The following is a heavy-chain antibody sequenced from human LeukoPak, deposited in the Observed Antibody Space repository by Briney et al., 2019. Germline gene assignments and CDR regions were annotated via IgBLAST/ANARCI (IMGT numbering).Heavy chain of an antibody. CDR3: ARIITYYDFWSGYYMYYYYGMDV. CDR2: MNPNSGNT. Sequence: ASVKVSCKASGYTFTSYYMHWVRQATGQGLEWMGWMNPNSGNTGYAQKFQGRVTMTRNTSISTAYMELSSLRSEDTAVYYCARIITYYDFWSGYYMYYYYGMDVWGQGTTVTVSS. CDR1: GYTFTSYY. D-gene: IGHD3-3*01. J-gene: IGHJ6*02. V-gene: IGHV1-8*02.